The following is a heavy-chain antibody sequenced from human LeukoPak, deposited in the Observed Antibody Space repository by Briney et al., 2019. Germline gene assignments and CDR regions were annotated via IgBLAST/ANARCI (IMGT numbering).Heavy chain of an antibody. D-gene: IGHD2-15*01. J-gene: IGHJ4*02. CDR3: ARTSHFNLVVVAEDY. CDR2: IKQDGSEK. V-gene: IGHV3-7*01. Sequence: PGGSLRLSCAASGFTFSSYWMSWVRQAPGKGREWVANIKQDGSEKYYVDSVKGRFTISRDNAKNSLYLQMNSLRAEDTAVYYCARTSHFNLVVVAEDYWGQGTLVTVSS. CDR1: GFTFSSYW.